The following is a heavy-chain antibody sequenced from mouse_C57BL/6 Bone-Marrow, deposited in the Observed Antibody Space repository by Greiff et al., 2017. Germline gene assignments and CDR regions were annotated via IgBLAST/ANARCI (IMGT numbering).Heavy chain of an antibody. CDR1: GFTFSDYY. J-gene: IGHJ4*01. D-gene: IGHD1-1*01. CDR2: ISNGGGST. Sequence: EVKLEESGGGLVQPGGSLKLSCEASGFTFSDYYMSWVRQTPEKRLEWVAYISNGGGSTYYPDTVKGRFTISRDNAKNTLYLQMSRLKSEDTAMYYCARHPHCGSLYAMDYWGQGTSVTVSS. V-gene: IGHV5-12*01. CDR3: ARHPHCGSLYAMDY.